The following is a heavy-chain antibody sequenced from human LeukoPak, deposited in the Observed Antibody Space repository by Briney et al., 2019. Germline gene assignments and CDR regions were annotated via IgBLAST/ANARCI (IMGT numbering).Heavy chain of an antibody. J-gene: IGHJ6*02. D-gene: IGHD3-10*01. CDR3: ARDRGSGSLYYYYGMDV. Sequence: PSETLSLTCTVSGGSIGSYYWSWIRQPPGKGLEWIGYIYYSGSTNYNPSLKSRVTISVDTSKNQFSLKLSSVTAADTAVYYCARDRGSGSLYYYYGMDVWGQGTTVTVSS. V-gene: IGHV4-59*01. CDR2: IYYSGST. CDR1: GGSIGSYY.